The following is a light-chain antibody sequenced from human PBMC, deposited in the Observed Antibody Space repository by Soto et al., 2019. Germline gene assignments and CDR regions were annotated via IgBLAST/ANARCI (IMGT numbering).Light chain of an antibody. CDR2: DVS. Sequence: QSVLTQPRSVSGSPGQSVTISCTGTSSDVGGYNYVSWYQQHPGKAPKLMIYDVSKRPSGVPDRFSGSKSGNTASLTISGLQAEAEADYYCCPYAGSYTWVFGGGTKLTVL. CDR3: CPYAGSYTWV. V-gene: IGLV2-11*01. J-gene: IGLJ3*02. CDR1: SSDVGGYNY.